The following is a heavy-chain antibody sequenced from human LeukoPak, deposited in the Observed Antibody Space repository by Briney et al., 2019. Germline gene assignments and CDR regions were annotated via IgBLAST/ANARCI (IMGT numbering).Heavy chain of an antibody. Sequence: GGSLRLSCAASGFNFSSYWMRWVRQAPGKGLEWVANINQDGGKKYYVDSVRGRFAISRDNAENSVYLQMNSLRAEDTALYYCARGGAPGNWGQGTLVTVSS. CDR3: ARGGAPGN. CDR2: INQDGGKK. J-gene: IGHJ4*02. D-gene: IGHD1-26*01. CDR1: GFNFSSYW. V-gene: IGHV3-7*01.